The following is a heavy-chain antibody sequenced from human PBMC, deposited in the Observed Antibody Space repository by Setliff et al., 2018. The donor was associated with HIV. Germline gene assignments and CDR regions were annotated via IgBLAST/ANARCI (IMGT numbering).Heavy chain of an antibody. V-gene: IGHV3-43D*03. CDR1: GFIFDDYA. J-gene: IGHJ4*02. D-gene: IGHD3-16*01. CDR2: IDWSGDKT. CDR3: AKTTGSVLGTYYFDY. Sequence: GGSLRLSCAASGFIFDDYAMYWVRQAPGKNLEWVSLIDWSGDKTYYADSVNGRFTISRDNSKETLFLQMHSLRPEDTALYYCAKTTGSVLGTYYFDYWGQGTLVTV.